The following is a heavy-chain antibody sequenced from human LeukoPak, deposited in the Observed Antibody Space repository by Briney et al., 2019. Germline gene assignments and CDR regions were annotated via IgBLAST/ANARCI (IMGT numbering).Heavy chain of an antibody. CDR2: ISVYNGNT. J-gene: IGHJ3*02. V-gene: IGHV1-18*01. CDR1: GYTFTSYG. D-gene: IGHD3-10*01. Sequence: ASVKVSCRASGYTFTSYGISWVRQAPGQGLEWMGWISVYNGNTKYTQKLQGRVTMTTDTSTSTAYMELRSLRSDGTAVYYCARGCTHRMYYSAGGDAFDIWGQGTMVTVSS. CDR3: ARGCTHRMYYSAGGDAFDI.